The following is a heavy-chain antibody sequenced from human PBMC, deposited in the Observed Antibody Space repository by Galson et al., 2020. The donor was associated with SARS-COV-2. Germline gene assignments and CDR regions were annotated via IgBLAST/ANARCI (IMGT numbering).Heavy chain of an antibody. CDR2: INTGNGYP. CDR1: GYTFTSNS. Sequence: ASVKVSCKASGYTFTSNSIHWVRQAPGQRLEWMGWINTGNGYPKYSQRFQDRVTFTRDTSASTVYMELNSLRSEDTAVYYCARRVMFGVVSDSGGQGTRATAAS. V-gene: IGHV1-3*04. J-gene: IGHJ4*02. D-gene: IGHD3-3*01. CDR3: ARRVMFGVVSDS.